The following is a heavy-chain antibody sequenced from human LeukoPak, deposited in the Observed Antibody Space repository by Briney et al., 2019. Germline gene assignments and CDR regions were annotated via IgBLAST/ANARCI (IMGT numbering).Heavy chain of an antibody. CDR2: ICYDGSNK. D-gene: IGHD3-22*01. CDR3: ARTSPYYYDSSGYSWDMDV. Sequence: PGGSLRLSCAASGFTFSSYGMHWVRQAPGKGLEWVAGICYDGSNKYYADSVKGRFTISRDNSKNTLYLQMNSLRAEDTAVYYCARTSPYYYDSSGYSWDMDVWGKGTTVTVSS. V-gene: IGHV3-33*01. J-gene: IGHJ6*03. CDR1: GFTFSSYG.